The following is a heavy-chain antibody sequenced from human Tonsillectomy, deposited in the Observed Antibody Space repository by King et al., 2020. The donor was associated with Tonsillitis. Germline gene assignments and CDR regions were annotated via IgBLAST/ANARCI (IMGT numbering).Heavy chain of an antibody. Sequence: TLKESGPVLVKLTETLTLTCTVSGFSLSNARMGVSWIRQPPGKALEWLAHIFSNDEKSYSTSLESRLTISKDTSKSQVVLTMTNMDPVDTATYYCARILRTYYYGSGSYFYGMDVWGQGTTVTVSS. D-gene: IGHD3-10*01. V-gene: IGHV2-26*01. J-gene: IGHJ6*02. CDR2: IFSNDEK. CDR3: ARILRTYYYGSGSYFYGMDV. CDR1: GFSLSNARMG.